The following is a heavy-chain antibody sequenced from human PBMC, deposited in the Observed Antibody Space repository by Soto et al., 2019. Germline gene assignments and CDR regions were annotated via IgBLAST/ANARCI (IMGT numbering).Heavy chain of an antibody. CDR1: GGPVSGDDLY. Sequence: PSETLSLTCVVSGGPVSGDDLYWSWIRHLPGKGLEWIANVYHTGTTYYNPSLKSRVSMSVDTSKNQFSLKLSSVTAADTAVYYCAREESRDSSSWGNWFDPWGQGTLVTVSS. CDR2: VYHTGTT. V-gene: IGHV4-30-4*08. CDR3: AREESRDSSSWGNWFDP. J-gene: IGHJ5*02. D-gene: IGHD6-13*01.